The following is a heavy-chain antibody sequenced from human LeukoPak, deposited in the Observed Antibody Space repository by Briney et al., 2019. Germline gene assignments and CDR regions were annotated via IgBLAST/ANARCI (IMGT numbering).Heavy chain of an antibody. CDR1: GYSISSGYY. J-gene: IGHJ4*02. Sequence: SETLSLTCTVSGYSISSGYYWGCIRQPPGKGLEWIGSFDQSGSTYYNPSLKSRVTISVDTSKNQFSLKLSSVTAADTAVYYCASGEDSSWHTTDYWGQGTLVTVSS. CDR2: FDQSGST. V-gene: IGHV4-38-2*02. CDR3: ASGEDSSWHTTDY. D-gene: IGHD6-13*01.